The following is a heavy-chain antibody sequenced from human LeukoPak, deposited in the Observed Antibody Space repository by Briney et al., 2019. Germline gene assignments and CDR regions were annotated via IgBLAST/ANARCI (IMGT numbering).Heavy chain of an antibody. CDR2: ISSSGSTI. D-gene: IGHD4-17*01. V-gene: IGHV3-48*03. Sequence: GGSLRLSCAASGFTFSSYEMNWVRQAPGKGLEWVSYISSSGSTIYYADSVKGRLTISRDNAKNSLYLQMNSLRAEDTAVYYCAREDYGDYVNYWGQGTLVTVSS. CDR1: GFTFSSYE. CDR3: AREDYGDYVNY. J-gene: IGHJ4*02.